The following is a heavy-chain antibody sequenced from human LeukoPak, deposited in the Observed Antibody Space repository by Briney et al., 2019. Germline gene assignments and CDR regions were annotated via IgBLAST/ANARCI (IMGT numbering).Heavy chain of an antibody. Sequence: PSETLSLTCTVSGGSISSYYWSWIRQPPGKGLEWIGYIYYSGSTNYNPSLKSRVTISVDTPKNQFSLKLSSVTAADTAVYYCARDSAGALKNWGQGTLVTVSS. V-gene: IGHV4-59*01. CDR1: GGSISSYY. D-gene: IGHD3-10*01. J-gene: IGHJ4*02. CDR3: ARDSAGALKN. CDR2: IYYSGST.